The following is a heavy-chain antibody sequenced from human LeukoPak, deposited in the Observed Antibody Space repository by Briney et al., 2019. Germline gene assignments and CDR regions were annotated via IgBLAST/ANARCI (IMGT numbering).Heavy chain of an antibody. CDR3: ARRYCSSTTCYSFDI. Sequence: GGSLRLSCAGSGFTFSSDTMNWVRQAPGKGLEWVSSISSGSTIYYADSVKGRFTISRDNAKNSLYLQMNGLRAEDTAVYYCARRYCSSTTCYSFDIWGQGTMVTVSS. CDR1: GFTFSSDT. V-gene: IGHV3-69-1*01. CDR2: ISSGSTI. D-gene: IGHD2-2*01. J-gene: IGHJ3*02.